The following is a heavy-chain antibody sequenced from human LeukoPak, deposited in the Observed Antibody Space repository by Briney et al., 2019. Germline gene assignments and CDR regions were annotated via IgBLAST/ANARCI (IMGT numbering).Heavy chain of an antibody. V-gene: IGHV3-7*01. CDR2: INKDGSGK. J-gene: IGHJ4*02. CDR1: AFTFSNYW. Sequence: PGGSLRLSCAASAFTFSNYWMNWVRQAPGKGLEWVANINKDGSGKYYVDSVKGRFTISRDNAKNSLYLQMNSLRAEDTAVYYCARDPSRSGVHLDCWGQGTLVTVPS. CDR3: ARDPSRSGVHLDC. D-gene: IGHD3-10*01.